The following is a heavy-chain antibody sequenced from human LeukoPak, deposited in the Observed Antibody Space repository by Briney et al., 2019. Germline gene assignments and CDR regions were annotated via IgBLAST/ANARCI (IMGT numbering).Heavy chain of an antibody. CDR3: ARHRSSSSGYNWFDP. Sequence: SETLSLTCTVSGGSVSSGSYFWSWIRQPPGKGLEWIGYIYYSGSTNYNPSLKSRVTISVDTSKNQFSLKLSSVTAADTAVYYCARHRSSSSGYNWFDPWGQGTLVTVSS. J-gene: IGHJ5*02. V-gene: IGHV4-61*01. CDR1: GGSVSSGSYF. D-gene: IGHD6-13*01. CDR2: IYYSGST.